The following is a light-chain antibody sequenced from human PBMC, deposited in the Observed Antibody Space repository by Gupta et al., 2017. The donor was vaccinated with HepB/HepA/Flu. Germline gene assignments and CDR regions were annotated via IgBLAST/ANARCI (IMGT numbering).Light chain of an antibody. CDR1: QSVGNS. J-gene: IGKJ2*03. CDR3: QQRSDWLRS. Sequence: EVVLTQSPATLSLSPGEKATLSCRASQSVGNSLAWYQHKPGQSPRLLIYDASTRATGIPARFSAGGPGTDFTLTITSLPPEDFAVYYCQQRSDWLRSFGPGTKL. V-gene: IGKV3-11*01. CDR2: DAS.